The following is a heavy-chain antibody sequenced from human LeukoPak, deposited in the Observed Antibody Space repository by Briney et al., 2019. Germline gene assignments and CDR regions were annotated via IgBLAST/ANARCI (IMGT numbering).Heavy chain of an antibody. CDR1: GFTVSSNY. V-gene: IGHV3-53*01. CDR2: IYSGGST. J-gene: IGHJ4*02. Sequence: QAGGSLRLSCAASGFTVSSNYMSWVRQAPGKGLEWVSVIYSGGSTYYADSVKGRFTISRDNAKNSLYLQMNSLRAEDTAVYYCARLLASVGPDYNDYWGQGTLVTVSS. CDR3: ARLLASVGPDYNDY.